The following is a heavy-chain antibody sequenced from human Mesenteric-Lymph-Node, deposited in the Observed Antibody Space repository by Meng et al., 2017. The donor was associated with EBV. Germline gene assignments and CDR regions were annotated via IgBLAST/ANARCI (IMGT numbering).Heavy chain of an antibody. D-gene: IGHD3-9*01. V-gene: IGHV1-2*04. CDR2: IDPNTGRT. CDR1: RYTFSDYY. CDR3: VRDHRTLTGSLDP. J-gene: IGHJ5*02. Sequence: GRLVESGGEVKKPGASGKVSCKASRYTFSDYYMHWVRQAPGQGLEWMGWIDPNTGRTHYAQNFQGWVSMTRDTSISTAYMELSGLRSDDTAVYYCVRDHRTLTGSLDPWGQGTLVTVSS.